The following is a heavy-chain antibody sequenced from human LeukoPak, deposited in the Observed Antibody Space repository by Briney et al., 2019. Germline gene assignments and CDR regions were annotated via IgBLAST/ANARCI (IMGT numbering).Heavy chain of an antibody. Sequence: WGSLRLSCAASGFTFSSYWMHWVRQAPGKGLVWVSHINSDGSTTYYADSVNGRFTISGNNAKNTLYLQMNILTAEDTAVYYCARVFGQWLVSFDIWGQGTMVTVSS. V-gene: IGHV3-74*01. CDR1: GFTFSSYW. CDR3: ARVFGQWLVSFDI. D-gene: IGHD6-19*01. J-gene: IGHJ3*02. CDR2: INSDGSTT.